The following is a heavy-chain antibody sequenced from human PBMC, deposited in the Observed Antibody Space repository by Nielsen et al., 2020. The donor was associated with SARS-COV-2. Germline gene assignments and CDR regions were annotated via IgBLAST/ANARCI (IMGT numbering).Heavy chain of an antibody. Sequence: KVSCKGSGYSFTSYWISWVRQMPGKGLEWMGRIDPSDSYTNYSPSFQGHVTISADKSISTAYLQWSSLKASDTAMYYCARRKAYSSSGFDYWGQGTLVTVSS. CDR3: ARRKAYSSSGFDY. V-gene: IGHV5-10-1*01. J-gene: IGHJ4*02. CDR2: IDPSDSYT. CDR1: GYSFTSYW. D-gene: IGHD6-6*01.